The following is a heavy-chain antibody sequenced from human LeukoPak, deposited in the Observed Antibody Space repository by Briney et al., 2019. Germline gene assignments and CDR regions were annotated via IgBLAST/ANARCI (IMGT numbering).Heavy chain of an antibody. Sequence: PSETLSLTCTVPGGSIGSYYWSWIRQPPGKGLEWIGNMYYSGSTNYNPSLKSRVTISVDSPKNQFSLKLSSVTAADTAVYYCAGGDSSSWIDYWGQGTLVTVSS. CDR2: MYYSGST. J-gene: IGHJ4*02. CDR3: AGGDSSSWIDY. CDR1: GGSIGSYY. D-gene: IGHD6-13*01. V-gene: IGHV4-59*01.